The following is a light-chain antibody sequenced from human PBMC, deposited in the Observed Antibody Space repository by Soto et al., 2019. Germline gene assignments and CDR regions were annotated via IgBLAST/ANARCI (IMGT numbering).Light chain of an antibody. CDR1: QSISSD. CDR3: QQYDSSPLT. CDR2: GAS. V-gene: IGKV3-15*01. Sequence: EVVMTLSLATLSVTPGETTRLSCRASQSISSDLAWYQQKPGQAPRLLIHGASTRATGIPARFSGSGSGTEFTLTISRLQPEDFAVYYCQQYDSSPLTFGGRTKVDVK. J-gene: IGKJ4*01.